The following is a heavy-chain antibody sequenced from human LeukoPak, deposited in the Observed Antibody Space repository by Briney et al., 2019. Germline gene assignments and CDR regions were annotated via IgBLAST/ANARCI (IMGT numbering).Heavy chain of an antibody. J-gene: IGHJ4*02. V-gene: IGHV1-69*13. Sequence: SVKVSCKASGGTFSSYAISWVRQAPGQGLEWMGGIIPIFGTANYAQKFQGRVTITADESTSTAYMELSSLRSEDTAVYYCVRGDYGDYVRFQPFDYWGQGTLVTVSS. CDR2: IIPIFGTA. CDR3: VRGDYGDYVRFQPFDY. CDR1: GGTFSSYA. D-gene: IGHD4-17*01.